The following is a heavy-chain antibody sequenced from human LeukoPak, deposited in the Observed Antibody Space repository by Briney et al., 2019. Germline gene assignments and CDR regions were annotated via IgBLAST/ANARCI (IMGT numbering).Heavy chain of an antibody. J-gene: IGHJ1*01. D-gene: IGHD1-26*01. CDR1: GFTFSTYW. CDR2: INTDGSNT. Sequence: GGSLRLSCAASGFTFSTYWMHWARQAPGKALLWVSRINTDGSNTNYADSVKGRFTISRDNAKNTLYLQMNRLRSEDTAVYYCARVPPSVGEATSEYFQDWGQGTLVTVSS. V-gene: IGHV3-74*01. CDR3: ARVPPSVGEATSEYFQD.